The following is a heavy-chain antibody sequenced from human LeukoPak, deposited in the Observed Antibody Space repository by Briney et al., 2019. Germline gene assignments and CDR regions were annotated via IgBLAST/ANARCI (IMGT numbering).Heavy chain of an antibody. CDR1: GFTFSSYA. J-gene: IGHJ4*02. CDR2: ISGSGGST. CDR3: AHISSSWPDY. V-gene: IGHV3-23*01. D-gene: IGHD6-13*01. Sequence: PGGSLRLSCAASGFTFSSYAMSWVRQAPGKALEWVSAISGSGGSTYYADSVKGRFTISRDNSKNTLYLQMNSLRAEDTAVYYCAHISSSWPDYWGQGTLVTVSS.